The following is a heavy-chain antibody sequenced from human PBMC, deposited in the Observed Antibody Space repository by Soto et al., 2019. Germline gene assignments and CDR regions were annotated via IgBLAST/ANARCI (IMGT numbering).Heavy chain of an antibody. CDR2: ISGSGGST. CDR1: GFTFSSYA. D-gene: IGHD4-17*01. CDR3: ARGALGDYGDPWWYFDL. Sequence: GGSLRLSCAASGFTFSSYAMSWVRQAPGKGLEWVSAISGSGGSTYYADSVKGRFTISRDNSKNTLYLQMNSLRAEDTAVYYCARGALGDYGDPWWYFDLWGRGTLVTVSS. V-gene: IGHV3-23*01. J-gene: IGHJ2*01.